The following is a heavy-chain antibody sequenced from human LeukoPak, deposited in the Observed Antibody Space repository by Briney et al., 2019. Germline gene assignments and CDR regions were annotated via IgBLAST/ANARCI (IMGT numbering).Heavy chain of an antibody. CDR1: GYTFTDYG. J-gene: IGHJ4*02. CDR2: ISGYTGNT. CDR3: ARGWRSVQSNQISPFDS. D-gene: IGHD5-24*01. Sequence: ASVNVSCKASGYTFTDYGIGWVRQAPGQGLEWMGWISGYTGNTNYAQNLQGRVTMATDTATSTAYMELRSLTSDDTAVYYCARGWRSVQSNQISPFDSWGLGTLVTVSS. V-gene: IGHV1-18*01.